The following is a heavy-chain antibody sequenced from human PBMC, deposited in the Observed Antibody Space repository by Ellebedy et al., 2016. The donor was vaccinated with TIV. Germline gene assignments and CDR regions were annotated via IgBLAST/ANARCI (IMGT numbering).Heavy chain of an antibody. CDR1: GGSISSGGYY. V-gene: IGHV4-30-4*08. CDR2: IYYSGST. Sequence: MPSETLSLTCTVSGGSISSGGYYWSWIRQHPGKGLEWIGYIYYSGSTYYNPSLKSRVTISVDTSKNQFSLKLSSVTAADTAVYYCAGYCSGGSCYPVGSYYYYGMDVWGQGTTVTVSS. CDR3: AGYCSGGSCYPVGSYYYYGMDV. J-gene: IGHJ6*02. D-gene: IGHD2-15*01.